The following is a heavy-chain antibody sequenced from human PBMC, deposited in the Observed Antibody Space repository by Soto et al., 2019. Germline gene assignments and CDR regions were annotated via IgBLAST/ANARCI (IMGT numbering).Heavy chain of an antibody. CDR3: ASWLEREHAYDI. V-gene: IGHV3-53*01. CDR2: LYDVDGT. CDR1: GLTVRGKKY. Sequence: DVQLVASGGGLIQPGGSLRLSCAALGLTVRGKKYITWVRQAPGKGLEWVSALYDVDGTYYAYSAKGRFTISRDNSNNIIYLQMNSLGPDDTAVYYCASWLEREHAYDIWGLGTMVTVSS. J-gene: IGHJ3*02. D-gene: IGHD1-1*01.